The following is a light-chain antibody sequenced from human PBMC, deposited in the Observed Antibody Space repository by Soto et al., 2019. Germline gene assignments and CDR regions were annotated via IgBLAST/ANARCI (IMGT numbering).Light chain of an antibody. CDR1: SGHSSYA. J-gene: IGLJ3*02. V-gene: IGLV4-69*01. Sequence: QPVLTQSPSASASLGASVKLTCTLSSGHSSYAIAWHQQQSEKGPRYLMTVNSDGSHNKGDGIPDRFSGSSSGAERYLTISSLQSEDEADYYCQTWGTGVWVFGGGTKLTVL. CDR2: VNSDGSH. CDR3: QTWGTGVWV.